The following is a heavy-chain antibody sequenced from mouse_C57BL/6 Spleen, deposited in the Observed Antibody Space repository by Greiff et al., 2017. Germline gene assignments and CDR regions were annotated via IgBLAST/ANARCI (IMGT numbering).Heavy chain of an antibody. CDR3: ARSGLERGFSY. V-gene: IGHV1-39*01. Sequence: LQESGPELVKPGASVKISCKASGYSFTDYYMNWVKQSNGKSLEWIGVINPNYGTTSDNQKFKGKATLTVDQSSSTAYMQLNRLTSEDSAVYCCARSGLERGFSYRGQGTLVSVS. CDR2: INPNYGTT. CDR1: GYSFTDYY. J-gene: IGHJ3*01.